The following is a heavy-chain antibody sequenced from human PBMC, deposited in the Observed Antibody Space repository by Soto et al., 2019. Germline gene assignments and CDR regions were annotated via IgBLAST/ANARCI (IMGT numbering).Heavy chain of an antibody. Sequence: QVQLQESGPGLVKPSETLSLTCTVSGGSISSYYWSWIRQPPGKGLEWIGYIYYSGSTNYDPSHKSRVTISVDTSKKPFSLKLSSVTGAETAVYYCASSEWECTGIDVWGQGTTVTVSS. CDR3: ASSEWECTGIDV. CDR2: IYYSGST. CDR1: GGSISSYY. J-gene: IGHJ6*02. D-gene: IGHD1-26*01. V-gene: IGHV4-59*01.